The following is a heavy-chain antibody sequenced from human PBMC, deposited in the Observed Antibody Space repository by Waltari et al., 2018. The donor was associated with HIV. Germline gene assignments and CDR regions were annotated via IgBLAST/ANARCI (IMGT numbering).Heavy chain of an antibody. J-gene: IGHJ5*02. CDR1: GGSISNYY. CDR2: IYNSGST. CDR3: AKDASGTYFNWFDP. Sequence: QVQLQESGPGLVKPSETLSLTCTVSGGSISNYYWNWIRQSPGKGLECIGHIYNSGSTNYKPSRKSRVSISVDTSKNQFFLNLKSVTAADTAVYYCAKDASGTYFNWFDPWGQGILVTVSS. D-gene: IGHD3-22*01. V-gene: IGHV4-59*01.